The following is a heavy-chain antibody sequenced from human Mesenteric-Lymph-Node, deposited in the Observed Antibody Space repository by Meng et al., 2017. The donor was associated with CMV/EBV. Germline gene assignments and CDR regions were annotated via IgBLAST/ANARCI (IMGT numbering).Heavy chain of an antibody. CDR1: GGSISSYY. Sequence: SETLSLTCSVSGGSISSYYWTWIRQPPGKGLEWIGYIYYSGSTNYNPSLKSRVTMSDDTSENQFSLKLSSVTAADTAVYYCVRGGSYYDYWGQGTLVTVSS. V-gene: IGHV4-59*01. CDR2: IYYSGST. J-gene: IGHJ4*02. D-gene: IGHD3-16*01. CDR3: VRGGSYYDY.